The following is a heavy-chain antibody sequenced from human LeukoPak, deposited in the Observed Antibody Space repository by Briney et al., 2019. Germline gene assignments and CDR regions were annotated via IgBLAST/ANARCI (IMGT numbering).Heavy chain of an antibody. V-gene: IGHV1-69*02. CDR1: LWTVSSYT. CDR2: IIPILGVE. D-gene: IGHD3-22*01. J-gene: IGHJ4*02. CDR3: ARSGGDYYESSGYYLDY. Sequence: SSVNVSCKTCLWTVSSYTISGLRPAAAQGLAGMGRIIPILGVENYAQKFQGRVTITADKSTSTAYMELSSLRSEDTAVYYCARSGGDYYESSGYYLDYWGQGTLVTVSS.